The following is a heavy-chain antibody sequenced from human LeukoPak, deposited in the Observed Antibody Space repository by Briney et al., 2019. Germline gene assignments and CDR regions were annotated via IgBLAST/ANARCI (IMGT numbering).Heavy chain of an antibody. D-gene: IGHD3-3*01. V-gene: IGHV1-18*01. CDR3: ATLQDPFFWSGYSSFRYWFDP. Sequence: APVKVSCKASGYTFSSYGISWVRQAPGQRPEWMGWISAYNGNTNYAQKLQGRVTMTTDTSTSTAYMELRSLRSDDTAVYYCATLQDPFFWSGYSSFRYWFDPWGQGTLVTVSS. J-gene: IGHJ5*02. CDR2: ISAYNGNT. CDR1: GYTFSSYG.